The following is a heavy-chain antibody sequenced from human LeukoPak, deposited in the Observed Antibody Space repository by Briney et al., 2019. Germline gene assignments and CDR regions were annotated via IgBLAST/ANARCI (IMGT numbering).Heavy chain of an antibody. J-gene: IGHJ4*02. V-gene: IGHV3-30*14. CDR1: GFTFSSYA. CDR3: ASDSNLDY. D-gene: IGHD4-11*01. Sequence: PGGSLRLSCAASGFTFSSYAMHWVRQAPGKGLEWVAVISYDGSNKYCADSVKGRFTISRDSSKNTLYLQMNSLRAEDTAVYYCASDSNLDYWGQGTLLTVSS. CDR2: ISYDGSNK.